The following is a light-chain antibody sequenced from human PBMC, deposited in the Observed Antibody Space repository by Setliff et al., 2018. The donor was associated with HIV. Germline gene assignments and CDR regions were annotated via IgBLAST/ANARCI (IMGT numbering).Light chain of an antibody. V-gene: IGLV2-14*01. J-gene: IGLJ1*01. Sequence: QSALTQPASVSGSPGQPITISCTGTSSDVGGYSYVSWYQQHPGKAPKLIIYEVRNRPSGISNRFSGSKSGNTASLTISGLQAEDEADYYCSSYASSNTLPFGTGTKVTVL. CDR1: SSDVGGYSY. CDR3: SSYASSNTLP. CDR2: EVR.